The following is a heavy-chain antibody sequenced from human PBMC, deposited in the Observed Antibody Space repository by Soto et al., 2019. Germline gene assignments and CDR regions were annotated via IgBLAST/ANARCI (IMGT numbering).Heavy chain of an antibody. J-gene: IGHJ3*02. CDR2: IYSGGST. CDR1: GFTVSSNY. V-gene: IGHV3-66*01. D-gene: IGHD5-18*01. Sequence: GVLRLSCAASGFTVSSNYMSWVRQAPGKGLEWVSVIYSGGSTYYADSVKGRFTISRDNSKNTLYLQMNSLRAEDTAVYYCARVKGYGAFDIWGQGTMVTVSS. CDR3: ARVKGYGAFDI.